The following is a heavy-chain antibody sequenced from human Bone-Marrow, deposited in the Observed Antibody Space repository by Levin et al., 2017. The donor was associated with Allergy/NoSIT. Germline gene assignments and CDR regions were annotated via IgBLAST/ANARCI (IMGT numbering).Heavy chain of an antibody. V-gene: IGHV3-30*04. CDR1: GSTFSRYV. Sequence: QAGESLKISCAASGSTFSRYVMHWVRQAPGKGLEWVAVIAHDESSEHYADSVKGRFTISRDNPKNTLYLQMNSLRDEDTAVYYCATAGPTSGYADAFEFWGQGTMVTVSS. D-gene: IGHD5-12*01. CDR2: IAHDESSE. J-gene: IGHJ3*01. CDR3: ATAGPTSGYADAFEF.